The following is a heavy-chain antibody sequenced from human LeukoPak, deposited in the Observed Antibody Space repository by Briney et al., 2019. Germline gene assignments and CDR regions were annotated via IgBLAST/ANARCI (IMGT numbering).Heavy chain of an antibody. CDR2: ISYDGRNK. Sequence: PGRSLRLSCAASGFTFSSYGMHWVRQAPGKGLEWVAAISYDGRNKEYVDSVQGRFTISRDNSKNTVYLQMNSLRAEDTAVYNCAKGRGYSHDFDHGGQRTLVTVS. D-gene: IGHD5-18*01. CDR1: GFTFSSYG. V-gene: IGHV3-30*18. CDR3: AKGRGYSHDFDH. J-gene: IGHJ4*02.